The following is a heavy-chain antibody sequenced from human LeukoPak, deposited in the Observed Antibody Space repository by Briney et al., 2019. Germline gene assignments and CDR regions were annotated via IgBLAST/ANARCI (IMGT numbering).Heavy chain of an antibody. Sequence: ASVKVSCKASDYTFTSYGISWVRQAPGQGLEWMGWISTYNGDTKYTQKLQGRVTMTADTSTRTAYMELRSLRSDDTAVYYCARGWIEMPTVYFDYLGQGTLVSVFS. CDR3: ARGWIEMPTVYFDY. CDR2: ISTYNGDT. CDR1: DYTFTSYG. J-gene: IGHJ4*02. V-gene: IGHV1-18*01. D-gene: IGHD5-24*01.